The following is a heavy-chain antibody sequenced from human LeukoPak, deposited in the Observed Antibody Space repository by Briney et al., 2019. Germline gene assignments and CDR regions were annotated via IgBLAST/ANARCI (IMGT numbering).Heavy chain of an antibody. CDR3: ARDYGSGLDY. CDR1: GLTFSSSE. CDR2: ISSSTTTI. V-gene: IGHV3-48*03. Sequence: GGSLRLSCATSGLTFSSSEMSWVRQAPGQGLEWVSYISSSTTTIHYAVSVKGRFTISRDNANNSLYLQMNSLRAEDTAVYYCARDYGSGLDYWGQGTLVTVSS. D-gene: IGHD6-19*01. J-gene: IGHJ4*02.